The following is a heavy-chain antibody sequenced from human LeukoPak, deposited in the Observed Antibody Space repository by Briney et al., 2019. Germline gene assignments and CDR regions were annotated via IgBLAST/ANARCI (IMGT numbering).Heavy chain of an antibody. CDR1: GGSISSYY. Sequence: PSETLSLTCTVSGGSISSYYWSWIRQPPGKGLEWIGYFYHSGITKYNPSLKSRVTISVDTSKNQFSLKLSSVTAADTAVYYCAGRLWRRDGYNLSAFDIWGQGTMVTVSS. D-gene: IGHD5-24*01. J-gene: IGHJ3*02. V-gene: IGHV4-59*01. CDR2: FYHSGIT. CDR3: AGRLWRRDGYNLSAFDI.